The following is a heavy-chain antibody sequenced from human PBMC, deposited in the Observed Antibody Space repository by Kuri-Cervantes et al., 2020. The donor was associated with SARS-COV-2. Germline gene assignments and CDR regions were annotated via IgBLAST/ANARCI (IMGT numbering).Heavy chain of an antibody. CDR1: GYTFTGYY. V-gene: IGHV1-2*02. Sequence: ASVKVSCKASGYTFTGYYMHWVRQAPGQGLEWMGWINPNSGGTNYAQKFQGRVTMTTDTSTSTAYMELKSLRSDDTAVYYCARDRDYYDSGCYWGQGTLVTVSS. J-gene: IGHJ4*02. CDR3: ARDRDYYDSGCY. CDR2: INPNSGGT. D-gene: IGHD3-22*01.